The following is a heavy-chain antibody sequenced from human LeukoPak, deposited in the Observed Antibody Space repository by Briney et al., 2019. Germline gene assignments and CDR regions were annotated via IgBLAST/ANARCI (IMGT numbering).Heavy chain of an antibody. CDR2: ISSGSRTI. V-gene: IGHV3-48*02. Sequence: GGSLRLSCAASGFTFSSYSMNWVRQAPGKGLEWVSYISSGSRTIYYADPVKGRFTISRDNAKNSLYLQMSSLRDEDTAVYYCARDLGTSGYYFDYWGQGTLVTVSS. CDR1: GFTFSSYS. CDR3: ARDLGTSGYYFDY. J-gene: IGHJ4*02. D-gene: IGHD3-22*01.